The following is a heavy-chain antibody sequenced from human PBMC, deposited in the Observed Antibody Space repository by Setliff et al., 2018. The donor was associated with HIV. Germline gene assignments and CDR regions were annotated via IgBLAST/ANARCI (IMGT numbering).Heavy chain of an antibody. J-gene: IGHJ4*02. Sequence: SENPSLTCAVYGGSFSGYSWSWIRQPPGKGPEWIGEVYHSGSSNYNPSLKSRVTISVDTSKKQFSLKLSSVTAADTAVYHCARVADSSGYYHLDYWGQGTPVTVSS. CDR1: GGSFSGYS. V-gene: IGHV4-34*01. CDR3: ARVADSSGYYHLDY. D-gene: IGHD3-22*01. CDR2: VYHSGSS.